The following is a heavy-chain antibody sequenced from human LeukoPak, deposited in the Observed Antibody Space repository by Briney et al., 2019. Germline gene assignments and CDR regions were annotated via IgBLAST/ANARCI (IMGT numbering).Heavy chain of an antibody. CDR3: AKAPGSSYRNYFDY. V-gene: IGHV3-23*01. CDR1: GFTFSSYA. J-gene: IGHJ4*02. Sequence: GGSLRLSCAASGFTFSSYAMSWVRQAPGKGLEWVSAISGSGGSTYYADSVKGRFTISRDNSKNTLYLHMNSLRAEDTAVYYCAKAPGSSYRNYFDYWGQGTLVTVSS. CDR2: ISGSGGST. D-gene: IGHD1-14*01.